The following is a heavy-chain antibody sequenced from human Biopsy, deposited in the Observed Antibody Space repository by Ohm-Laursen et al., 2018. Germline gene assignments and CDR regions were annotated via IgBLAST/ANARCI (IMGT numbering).Heavy chain of an antibody. CDR2: VSGYNGNT. V-gene: IGHV1-18*01. CDR3: AKGGLSSGPLAY. Sequence: SSVKVSCKTSGYAFDTDGITWVRQAPGQGLEWMGGVSGYNGNTNYAQKLQGRVTMTIDTSTSTVYMELRSLRADDTAVYFCAKGGLSSGPLAYWGQGTLVTVSS. J-gene: IGHJ4*02. CDR1: GYAFDTDG. D-gene: IGHD6-19*01.